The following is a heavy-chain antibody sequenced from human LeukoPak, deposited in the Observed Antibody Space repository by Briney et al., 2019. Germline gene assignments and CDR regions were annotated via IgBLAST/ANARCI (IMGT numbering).Heavy chain of an antibody. D-gene: IGHD2-2*02. J-gene: IGHJ4*02. V-gene: IGHV3-7*01. CDR3: AREGYCSSTSCYTTSYFDY. CDR1: GFTFSADW. CDR2: INQDGSEK. Sequence: GSLRLSCAPSGFTFSADWMSWVRQAPGKGLEWVASINQDGSEKYYVDSLKGRFTISRDNTKKSLYLQMNSLRAEDTAMYYCAREGYCSSTSCYTTSYFDYWGQGILVTVSS.